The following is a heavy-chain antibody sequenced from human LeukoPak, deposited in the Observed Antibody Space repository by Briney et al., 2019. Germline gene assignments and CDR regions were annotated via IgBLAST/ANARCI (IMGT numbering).Heavy chain of an antibody. CDR3: ARVTGYMIEDYFDY. Sequence: PSETLSLTCTVSGGSIGSSSYYWSWIRQPPGKGLEWIGYIYYSGSTNYNPSLKSRVTISVDTSKNQFSLRLSSVTAADTAVYYCARVTGYMIEDYFDYWGQGTLVTVSS. CDR1: GGSIGSSSYY. CDR2: IYYSGST. V-gene: IGHV4-61*01. D-gene: IGHD3-22*01. J-gene: IGHJ4*02.